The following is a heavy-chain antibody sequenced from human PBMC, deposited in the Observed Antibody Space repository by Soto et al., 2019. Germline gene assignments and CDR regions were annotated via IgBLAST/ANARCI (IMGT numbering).Heavy chain of an antibody. D-gene: IGHD3-9*01. CDR3: ALFDWLLPFDY. V-gene: IGHV3-23*01. Sequence: GGSLRLSCAASGFTFSSYAMTWVRQAPGKGLEWVSTISSSGGSTHYADSVKGRFTISRDNSKNTLYLQMNSLRAEDTAVYYCALFDWLLPFDYWGQGTLVTVSS. J-gene: IGHJ4*02. CDR2: ISSSGGST. CDR1: GFTFSSYA.